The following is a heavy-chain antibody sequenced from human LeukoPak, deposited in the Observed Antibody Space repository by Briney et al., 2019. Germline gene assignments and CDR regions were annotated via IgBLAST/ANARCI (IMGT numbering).Heavy chain of an antibody. CDR2: IIPIFGTP. CDR1: GGTFSSYA. CDR3: ATEVLVVVAATTDY. V-gene: IGHV1-69*13. J-gene: IGHJ4*02. D-gene: IGHD2-15*01. Sequence: ASVKVSCKASGGTFSSYAITWVRQAPGQGLEWMGGIIPIFGTPNYAQKFQGRVTITADESTSTAYMELSSLRSEDTAVYYCATEVLVVVAATTDYWGQGTLVTVSS.